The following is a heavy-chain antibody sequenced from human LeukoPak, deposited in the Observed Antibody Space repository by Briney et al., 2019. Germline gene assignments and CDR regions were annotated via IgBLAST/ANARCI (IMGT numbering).Heavy chain of an antibody. J-gene: IGHJ6*03. V-gene: IGHV4-61*02. CDR2: IYTSGTT. Sequence: SETLSLTCTVSGGSVRRGNYYWTWIRQPAGSGLEWIGRIYTSGTTDYNPSLRTRVTISVDASRNQFSLNLSSVTAADTAVYYCARIEYYYYYMDVWGKGTTVTVSS. CDR1: GGSVRRGNYY. CDR3: ARIEYYYYYMDV.